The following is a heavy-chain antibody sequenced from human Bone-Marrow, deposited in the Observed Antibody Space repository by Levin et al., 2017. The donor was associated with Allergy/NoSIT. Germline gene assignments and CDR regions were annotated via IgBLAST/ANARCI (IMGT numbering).Heavy chain of an antibody. V-gene: IGHV4-34*01. Sequence: GSLRLSCAVSGGSFNGYFWSWIRQPPGKGLEWIGEINHRGTTNYKPSLKSRLTISVDTSKNQFSLNLSSVTAADTAVYYCARASGRGRGIGLRYQRLLDFWGQGTLLTVSS. CDR1: GGSFNGYF. CDR2: INHRGTT. CDR3: ARASGRGRGIGLRYQRLLDF. J-gene: IGHJ4*02. D-gene: IGHD2-2*01.